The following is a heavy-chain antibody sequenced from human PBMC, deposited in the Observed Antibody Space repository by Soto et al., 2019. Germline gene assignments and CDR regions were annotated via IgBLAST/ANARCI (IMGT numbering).Heavy chain of an antibody. V-gene: IGHV3-23*01. CDR2: ISGSGGST. CDR3: AKDQEDGYSYGYGFSDY. CDR1: GFTFSSYA. D-gene: IGHD5-18*01. Sequence: PWGSLRLSCAASGFTFSSYAMSWVRQAPGKGLEWVSAISGSGGSTYYADSVKGRFTISRDNSKNTLYLQMNSLRAEDTAVYYCAKDQEDGYSYGYGFSDYWGQGTLVTVSS. J-gene: IGHJ4*02.